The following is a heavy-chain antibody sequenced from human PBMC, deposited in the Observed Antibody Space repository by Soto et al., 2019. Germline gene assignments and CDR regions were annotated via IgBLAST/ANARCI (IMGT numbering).Heavy chain of an antibody. CDR2: INAGNGNT. CDR1: GYTFTSYA. J-gene: IGHJ4*02. D-gene: IGHD2-21*02. V-gene: IGHV1-3*01. CDR3: ARSIVAVTALDY. Sequence: ASVKVSCKASGYTFTSYAMHWVRQAPGQRLEWMGWINAGNGNTKYSQKFQGRVTITRDTSASTAYMELSSLRSEDTAVYYCARSIVAVTALDYWGRGTLVTVSS.